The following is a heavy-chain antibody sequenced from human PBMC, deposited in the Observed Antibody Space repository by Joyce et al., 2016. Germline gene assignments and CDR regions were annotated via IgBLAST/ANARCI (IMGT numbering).Heavy chain of an antibody. Sequence: EVQLLESGGGLVQPGGSLRLSCAASGFTFNTYAMSWVRQEPGKGLEWVSSISGSGDRTHSADSVKGRFTISRDNSKSTLYLQMNSLRAEDTAVYYCAKVGLSTFDSWGQGTLVTVS. V-gene: IGHV3-23*01. CDR3: AKVGLSTFDS. J-gene: IGHJ4*02. D-gene: IGHD1-26*01. CDR1: GFTFNTYA. CDR2: ISGSGDRT.